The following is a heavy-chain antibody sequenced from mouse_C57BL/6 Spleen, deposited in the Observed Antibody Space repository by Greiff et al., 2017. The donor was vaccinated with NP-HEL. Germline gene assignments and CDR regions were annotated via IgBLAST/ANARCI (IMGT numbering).Heavy chain of an antibody. J-gene: IGHJ4*01. CDR3: AREDYDYAMDY. Sequence: EVQVVESGGDLVKPGGSLKLSCAASGFTFSSYGMSWVRQTPDKRLEWVATISSGGSYTYYPDSVKGRFTISRDNAKNTLYLQISSLKSEDTAMYYCAREDYDYAMDYWGQGTSVTVSS. V-gene: IGHV5-6*01. D-gene: IGHD1-1*01. CDR1: GFTFSSYG. CDR2: ISSGGSYT.